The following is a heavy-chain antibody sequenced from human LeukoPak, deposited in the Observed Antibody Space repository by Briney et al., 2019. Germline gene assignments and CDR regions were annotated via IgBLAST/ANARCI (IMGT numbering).Heavy chain of an antibody. CDR2: INHSGST. V-gene: IGHV4-34*01. Sequence: PSETLSLTCAVYGGSFSGYYWSWIRQPPGKGLEWIGEINHSGSTNYNPSLKSRVTISVDTSKNQFSLKLSSVTAADTAVYYCARAVYSSSWSNWGQGTLVTVSS. J-gene: IGHJ4*02. CDR1: GGSFSGYY. CDR3: ARAVYSSSWSN. D-gene: IGHD6-13*01.